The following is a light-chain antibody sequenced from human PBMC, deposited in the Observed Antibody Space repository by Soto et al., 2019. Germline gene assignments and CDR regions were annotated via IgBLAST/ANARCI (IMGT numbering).Light chain of an antibody. J-gene: IGKJ1*01. Sequence: IQMTQSPSSLSSSIGDIFTITCRASQGIGVRLVWFQQKPGKAPQYLIQSASTLASGVPSRFSGSGSGTDFILTINNLQPEDVATYYCLQVNSFPRTFGQGTKVDIK. CDR1: QGIGVR. CDR3: LQVNSFPRT. CDR2: SAS. V-gene: IGKV1-12*01.